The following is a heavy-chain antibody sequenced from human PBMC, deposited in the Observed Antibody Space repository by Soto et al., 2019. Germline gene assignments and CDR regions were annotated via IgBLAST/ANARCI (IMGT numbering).Heavy chain of an antibody. D-gene: IGHD1-26*01. CDR1: GYTFTGYA. Sequence: ASVKVSCKASGYTFTGYAMHWVRQAPGQRLEWMGWINAGNGNTKYSQKFQGRVTITRDTSASTAYMELSSLRSEDTAVYYCARGSLGTYWGTFDIWGQGTMVTV. J-gene: IGHJ3*02. CDR3: ARGSLGTYWGTFDI. V-gene: IGHV1-3*01. CDR2: INAGNGNT.